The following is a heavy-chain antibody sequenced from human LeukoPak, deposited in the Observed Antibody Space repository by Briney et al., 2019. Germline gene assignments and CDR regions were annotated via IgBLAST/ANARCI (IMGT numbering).Heavy chain of an antibody. CDR2: ISASGAYT. V-gene: IGHV3-23*01. Sequence: PGGSLRLSCAASGFTFNNYAMNWVRQAPGKGLEWVSGISASGAYTYYEDSVKGRFTISRDNSKNTLYLQMSSLRVEDTAVYYCTRGGWGGSYFDAFDLWGQGTMVTVSS. J-gene: IGHJ3*01. CDR1: GFTFNNYA. D-gene: IGHD1-26*01. CDR3: TRGGWGGSYFDAFDL.